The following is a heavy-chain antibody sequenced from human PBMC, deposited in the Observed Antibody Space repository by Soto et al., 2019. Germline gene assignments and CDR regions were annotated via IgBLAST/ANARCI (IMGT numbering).Heavy chain of an antibody. D-gene: IGHD4-17*01. CDR3: ARDQEGYGPFDI. CDR1: GFTFSSYS. Sequence: EVQLVESGGGLVQPGGSLRLSCAASGFTFSSYSMNWVRQAPGKGLEWVSYISSSSSTIYYADSVKGRFTISRDNAKNSLYLPMNSLRAEDTAVYYCARDQEGYGPFDIWGQGTMVTVSS. V-gene: IGHV3-48*01. J-gene: IGHJ3*02. CDR2: ISSSSSTI.